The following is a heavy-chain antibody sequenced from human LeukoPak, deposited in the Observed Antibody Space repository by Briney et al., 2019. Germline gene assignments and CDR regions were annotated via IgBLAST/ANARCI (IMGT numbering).Heavy chain of an antibody. V-gene: IGHV4-34*01. Sequence: SETLSLTCAVYGGSFSGYYWSWIRQPPGKGLEWIGEINHSGSTNYNPPLKSRVTISVDTSKNQFSLKLSSVTAADTAVYYCARGSGISSSPPFGYWGQGTLVTVSS. CDR3: ARGSGISSSPPFGY. CDR1: GGSFSGYY. D-gene: IGHD6-6*01. CDR2: INHSGST. J-gene: IGHJ4*02.